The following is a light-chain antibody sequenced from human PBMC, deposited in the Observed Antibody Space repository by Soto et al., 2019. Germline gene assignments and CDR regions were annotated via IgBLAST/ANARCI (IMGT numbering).Light chain of an antibody. CDR2: EVT. CDR1: SSDVGGYNY. J-gene: IGLJ2*01. CDR3: SSYTSSSTLVV. V-gene: IGLV2-14*01. Sequence: QSVLTQPASVSGSPGQSITISCTGTSSDVGGYNYVSWYQHHPGKAPKLMIYEVTYRPSGVSNRVSGSKSGHTASLTISGLQAEDEADYYCSSYTSSSTLVVLGGGTKLTVL.